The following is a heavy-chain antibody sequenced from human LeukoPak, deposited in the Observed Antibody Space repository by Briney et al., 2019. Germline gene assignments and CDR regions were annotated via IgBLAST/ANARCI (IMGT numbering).Heavy chain of an antibody. V-gene: IGHV3-7*01. CDR3: ARDRNTDFWSGYYTNYFDY. Sequence: GGSLRLSCAASGFTFSTYWMTWVRPAPEKWLEWVANIKQDGSEKYYVDSVKGRFTISRDNAKNSLYLQMNSLRAEDTAVYYCARDRNTDFWSGYYTNYFDYWGQGTLVTVSS. CDR1: GFTFSTYW. CDR2: IKQDGSEK. D-gene: IGHD3-3*01. J-gene: IGHJ4*02.